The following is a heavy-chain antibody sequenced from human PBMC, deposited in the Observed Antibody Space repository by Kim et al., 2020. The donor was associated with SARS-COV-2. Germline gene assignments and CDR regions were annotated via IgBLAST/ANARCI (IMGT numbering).Heavy chain of an antibody. V-gene: IGHV3-74*01. Sequence: GGGTNDGDSGKGRVTISRDNAKNTLYLQRNSLRAEDTAVYYCASLRGGPDWGPGTLVTVSS. J-gene: IGHJ4*02. CDR3: ASLRGGPD. D-gene: IGHD2-15*01. CDR2: GGGT.